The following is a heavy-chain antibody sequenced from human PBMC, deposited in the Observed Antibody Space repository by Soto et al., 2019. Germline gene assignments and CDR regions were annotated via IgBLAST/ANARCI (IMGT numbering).Heavy chain of an antibody. V-gene: IGHV3-48*02. D-gene: IGHD1-26*01. CDR3: ARNSGSYRGIFDY. Sequence: GGSLRLSCAASGFTFSTYSMNWVRQAPGKGLEWVSYISSSSGTIYYADSVESRFTISRDNAKNSMYLQMNSLRDEDTAVYFCARNSGSYRGIFDYWGQGTLVTVSS. CDR1: GFTFSTYS. CDR2: ISSSSGTI. J-gene: IGHJ4*02.